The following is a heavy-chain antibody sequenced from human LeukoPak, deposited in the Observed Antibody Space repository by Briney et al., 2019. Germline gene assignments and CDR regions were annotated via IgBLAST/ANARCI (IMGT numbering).Heavy chain of an antibody. CDR1: GFTFSNFA. CDR3: AIDDYYDKSGPSGADYFDY. V-gene: IGHV3-23*01. D-gene: IGHD3-22*01. J-gene: IGHJ4*02. CDR2: ISGSSGYT. Sequence: PGGSLRLSCAASGFTFSNFAMVWVRQAPGKGLEWVSAISGSSGYTIYADSVKGRFTISRDNSKNTLYLQMNSLKTEDTAIYYCAIDDYYDKSGPSGADYFDYWGQGTLVTVSS.